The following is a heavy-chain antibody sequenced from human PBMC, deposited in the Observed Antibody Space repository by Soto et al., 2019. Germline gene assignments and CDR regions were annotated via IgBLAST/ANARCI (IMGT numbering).Heavy chain of an antibody. CDR1: GYTFTSYG. CDR3: ARVYYDYIWGSSYYYYYMDV. V-gene: IGHV1-18*01. J-gene: IGHJ6*03. CDR2: ISAYNGNT. D-gene: IGHD3-16*01. Sequence: QVQLVQSGAEVKKPGASVKVSCKASGYTFTSYGISWVRQAPGQGLEWMGWISAYNGNTNYAQKLQGRVTMTTDTATSTAYMELRSLRSDDTAVYCCARVYYDYIWGSSYYYYYMDVWGKGTTVTVSS.